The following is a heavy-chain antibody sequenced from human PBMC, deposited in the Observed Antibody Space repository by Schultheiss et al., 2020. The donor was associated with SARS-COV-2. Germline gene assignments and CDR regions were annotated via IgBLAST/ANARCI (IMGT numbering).Heavy chain of an antibody. CDR2: ISSSSSYI. Sequence: GGSLRLSCAASGFTFSSYSMNWVRQAPGKGLEWVSSISSSSSYIYYADSVKGRFTISRDNAKNSLYLKMNSLRAEDTAVYYCARDPETIQLWRGNDYWGQGTLVTVSS. D-gene: IGHD5-18*01. V-gene: IGHV3-21*01. CDR3: ARDPETIQLWRGNDY. J-gene: IGHJ4*02. CDR1: GFTFSSYS.